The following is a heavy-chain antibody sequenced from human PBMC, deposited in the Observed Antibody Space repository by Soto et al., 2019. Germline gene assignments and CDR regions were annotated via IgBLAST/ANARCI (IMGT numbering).Heavy chain of an antibody. D-gene: IGHD2-21*02. CDR1: GYTFTSYG. Sequence: QVQLVQSGAEVKKPGASVKVSCKASGYTFTSYGFSWVRQAPGQGLEWMGWISGYTGNTNYAQKIQGRATMTTDTSTSTAHMELRSLISDDTAVYYCARSWVTGKGGLDVWGQGTTVTVSS. V-gene: IGHV1-18*01. CDR2: ISGYTGNT. CDR3: ARSWVTGKGGLDV. J-gene: IGHJ6*02.